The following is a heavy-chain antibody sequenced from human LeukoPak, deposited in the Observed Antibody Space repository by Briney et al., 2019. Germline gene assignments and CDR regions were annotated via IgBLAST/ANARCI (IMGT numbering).Heavy chain of an antibody. CDR1: GGSISNGGYY. D-gene: IGHD6-13*01. J-gene: IGHJ5*02. V-gene: IGHV4-31*03. CDR2: IYYSGSS. Sequence: SETLSLTCIVSGGSISNGGYYWSWIRQHPGKGLEWIGYIYYSGSSYYNPSLKSRITISVDTSNNQFSLKLSSVTAADTAVYYCARAYTGSCRWFDPWGQGTLVTVSS. CDR3: ARAYTGSCRWFDP.